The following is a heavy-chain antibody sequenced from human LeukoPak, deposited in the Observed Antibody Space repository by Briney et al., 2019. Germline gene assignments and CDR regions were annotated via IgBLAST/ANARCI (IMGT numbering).Heavy chain of an antibody. J-gene: IGHJ5*02. D-gene: IGHD2-15*01. Sequence: GGSLSLSCAVSGFRASDYYMSWVRQAPGKGLEWVALIRGSGDTFYGDSVKGRFTISRDDSKNTVYLRMNSLRVEDTAVYFCARDRAATQDWVEFDPWGQGTLVTVSS. CDR3: ARDRAATQDWVEFDP. CDR1: GFRASDYY. V-gene: IGHV3-66*01. CDR2: IRGSGDT.